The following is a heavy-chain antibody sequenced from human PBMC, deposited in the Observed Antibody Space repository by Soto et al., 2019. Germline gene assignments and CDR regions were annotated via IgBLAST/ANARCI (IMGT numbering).Heavy chain of an antibody. CDR2: IRGSGGSA. CDR1: GFTFSSVA. J-gene: IGHJ4*02. V-gene: IGHV3-23*01. Sequence: EVQLLESGGGLVQPGGSLRLSCAASGFTFSSVAMTWVRQAPGKGLEWVSSIRGSGGSAYFADSVEGRFLISRDNSKNTLYLQMNSLRGEDTAVYYCAKHLGYDILTGYPYYFDYWGQGTLVTVSS. D-gene: IGHD3-9*01. CDR3: AKHLGYDILTGYPYYFDY.